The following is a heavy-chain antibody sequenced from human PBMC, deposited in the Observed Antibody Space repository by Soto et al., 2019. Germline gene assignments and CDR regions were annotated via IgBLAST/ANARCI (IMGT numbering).Heavy chain of an antibody. CDR1: GFTFSSYA. Sequence: GGSLRLSCAASGFTFSSYAMHWVRQAPGKGLEWVAAISSNGGSTYYANSVKGRFTISRDNSKNTLYLQMGSLRAEDMAVYYCARAHVLRFLEWLLWGAFDIWGQGTMVTVSS. J-gene: IGHJ3*02. V-gene: IGHV3-64*01. CDR3: ARAHVLRFLEWLLWGAFDI. CDR2: ISSNGGST. D-gene: IGHD3-3*01.